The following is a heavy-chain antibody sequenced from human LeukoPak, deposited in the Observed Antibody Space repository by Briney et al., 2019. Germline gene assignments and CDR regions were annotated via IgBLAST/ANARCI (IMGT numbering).Heavy chain of an antibody. CDR3: AKTPGSNYYYYMDL. V-gene: IGHV3-30*02. D-gene: IGHD4-11*01. CDR1: GFTFSSYG. Sequence: GGSLRLSCAASGFTFSSYGMHWVRQAPGKGLEWVAFIRYDGSNKYYADSVKGRFTISRDNSKNTLYLQMNSLRAEDTAVYYCAKTPGSNYYYYMDLWGKGTTVTISS. CDR2: IRYDGSNK. J-gene: IGHJ6*03.